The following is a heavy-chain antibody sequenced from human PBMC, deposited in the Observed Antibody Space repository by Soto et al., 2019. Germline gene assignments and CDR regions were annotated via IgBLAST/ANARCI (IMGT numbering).Heavy chain of an antibody. CDR2: IYDIKST. Sequence: PSETLSLTCAVSGGSISNYFWSWIRQPPGKGLEWIGYIYDIKSTNYNPSLKSRVTISVDTSKNQFSLKLSSVTVADTAVYYCAGQPYNSRFDPWGQGTLVTVSS. J-gene: IGHJ5*02. CDR3: AGQPYNSRFDP. CDR1: GGSISNYF. D-gene: IGHD1-20*01. V-gene: IGHV4-59*08.